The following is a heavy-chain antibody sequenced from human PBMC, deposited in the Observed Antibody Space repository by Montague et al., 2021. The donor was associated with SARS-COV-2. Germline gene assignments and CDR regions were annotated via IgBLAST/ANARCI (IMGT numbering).Heavy chain of an antibody. CDR2: IYYSGST. D-gene: IGHD3-10*01. V-gene: IGHV4-39*01. Sequence: SETLSLTCTVSGGSISSSSNYWGWIRQPPGKGLEWIGSIYYSGSTHYNPSLKSRVTISVDTSKNQFSLKLNSVTAADTAVYYCARLVWFGELSSENWFDPWGQGTLVTVSS. CDR3: ARLVWFGELSSENWFDP. J-gene: IGHJ5*02. CDR1: GGSISSSSNY.